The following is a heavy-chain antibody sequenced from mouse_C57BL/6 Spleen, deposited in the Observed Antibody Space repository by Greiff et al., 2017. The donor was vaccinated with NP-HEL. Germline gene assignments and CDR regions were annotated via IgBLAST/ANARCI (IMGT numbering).Heavy chain of an antibody. CDR2: IYPGDGDT. D-gene: IGHD1-1*01. J-gene: IGHJ1*03. V-gene: IGHV1-80*01. CDR1: GYAFSSYW. CDR3: ARYYGSRRDFDV. Sequence: VKLVESGAELVKPGASVKISCKASGYAFSSYWMNWVKQRPGKGLEWIGQIYPGDGDTNYNGKFKGKATLTADKSSSTAYMQLSSLTSEDSAVYFCARYYGSRRDFDVWGTGTTVTVSS.